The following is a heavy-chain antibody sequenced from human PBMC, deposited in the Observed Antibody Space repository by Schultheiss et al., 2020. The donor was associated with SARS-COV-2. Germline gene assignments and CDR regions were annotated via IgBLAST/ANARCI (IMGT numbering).Heavy chain of an antibody. CDR3: ARVISVDEWFGEFNYGMDV. D-gene: IGHD3-10*01. CDR2: INHSGST. V-gene: IGHV4-34*01. CDR1: GGSFSGYC. Sequence: SQTLSLTCAVYGGSFSGYCWSWIRQPPGKGLEWIGEINHSGSTNYNPSLKSRVTMSVDKSKNQFSLKLSSVTAADTAVYYCARVISVDEWFGEFNYGMDVWGQGTTVTVSS. J-gene: IGHJ6*02.